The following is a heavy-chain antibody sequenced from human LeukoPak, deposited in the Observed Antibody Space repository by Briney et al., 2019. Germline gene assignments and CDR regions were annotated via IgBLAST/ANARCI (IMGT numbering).Heavy chain of an antibody. J-gene: IGHJ4*02. D-gene: IGHD5-18*01. CDR2: ISYDGSNK. V-gene: IGHV3-30-3*01. CDR1: GFTFSSYA. CDR3: ARARDTAMVISYYFDY. Sequence: PGRSLRLSCAASGFTFSSYAMHWVRQAPGKGLEWVAVISYDGSNKYYADSVKVRFTISRGNSKNTLYLQMNSLRAEDTAVYYCARARDTAMVISYYFDYWGQGTLVTVSS.